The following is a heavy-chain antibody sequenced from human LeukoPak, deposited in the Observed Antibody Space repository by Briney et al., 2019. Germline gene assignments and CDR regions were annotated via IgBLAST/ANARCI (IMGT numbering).Heavy chain of an antibody. CDR1: AASFTTYY. Sequence: PQTRSPTSPVEAASFTTYYSSWISHPPGKVRGWVGSTIPVGSTNYNPSLKSRVTLSIDRSKNQCSLKLSYVTAADTAVYYCAREDPKRSRGTMVRGVIIDYWGQGTLVTVSS. CDR3: AREDPKRSRGTMVRGVIIDY. CDR2: TIPVGST. D-gene: IGHD3-10*01. V-gene: IGHV4-34*12. J-gene: IGHJ4*02.